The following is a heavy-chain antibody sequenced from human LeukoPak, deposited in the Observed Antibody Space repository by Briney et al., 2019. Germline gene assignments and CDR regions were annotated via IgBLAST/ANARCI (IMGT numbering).Heavy chain of an antibody. Sequence: ASVKVSCKASGYTFTDYYMHWVRQAPGQGLEWMGRINPNSGGTNYAQKFQGRVTMTRDTSISTAYMELSRLRSDDTAVYYCARYRSSVLAHYYYYYMDVWGKGTTVTVSS. CDR2: INPNSGGT. V-gene: IGHV1-2*06. CDR3: ARYRSSVLAHYYYYYMDV. D-gene: IGHD6-13*01. CDR1: GYTFTDYY. J-gene: IGHJ6*03.